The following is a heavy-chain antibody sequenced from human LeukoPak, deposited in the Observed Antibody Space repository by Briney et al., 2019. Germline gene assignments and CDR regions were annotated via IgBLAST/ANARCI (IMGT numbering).Heavy chain of an antibody. V-gene: IGHV3-74*01. Sequence: GGSLRLSCAASGFAFSNCWMHWVGQAPGKGLVWVSRINIDGSTTGYADSVKGRFTISRDNAENTLYLQMNSLRAEEMAVYYCAREAVVGGLGYWGQGTLVTVSS. CDR3: AREAVVGGLGY. D-gene: IGHD2-2*01. J-gene: IGHJ4*02. CDR2: INIDGSTT. CDR1: GFAFSNCW.